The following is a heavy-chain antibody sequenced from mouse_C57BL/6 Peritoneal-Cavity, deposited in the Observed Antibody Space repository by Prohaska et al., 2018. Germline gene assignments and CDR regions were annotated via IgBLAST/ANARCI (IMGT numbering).Heavy chain of an antibody. Sequence: GSLKLSCAASGFTFSSYGMSWVRQTPDKRLEWVATISSGGSYTYYPDSVKGRFTISRDNAKNTLYLQMSSLKSEDTAMYYCARHYYGSSYYFDYWGQGTTLTVSS. CDR2: ISSGGSYT. CDR3: ARHYYGSSYYFDY. V-gene: IGHV5-6*01. J-gene: IGHJ2*01. D-gene: IGHD1-1*01. CDR1: GFTFSSYG.